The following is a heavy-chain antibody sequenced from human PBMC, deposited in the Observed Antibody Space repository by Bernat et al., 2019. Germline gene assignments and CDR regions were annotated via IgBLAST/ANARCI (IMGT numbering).Heavy chain of an antibody. J-gene: IGHJ6*02. CDR2: IRSKANSHAT. CDR1: GFMFSGSG. V-gene: IGHV3-73*01. D-gene: IGHD4-17*01. CDR3: TRHTGYYYYEMDV. Sequence: EVQLVESGGALVQPGGSLKLSCAASGFMFSGSGMHWVRQASGKGLEWVGRIRSKANSHATAYAASVKGRFTISRDDSKSTAYLQMNGLKTEDTAVYYCTRHTGYYYYEMDVWGQGTTVTVSS.